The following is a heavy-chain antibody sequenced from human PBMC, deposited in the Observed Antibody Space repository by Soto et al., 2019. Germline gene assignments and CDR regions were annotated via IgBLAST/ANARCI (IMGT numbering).Heavy chain of an antibody. CDR1: GGSISSSNW. V-gene: IGHV4-4*02. Sequence: QVQLQESGPGLVKPSGTLSLTCAVSGGSISSSNWWSWVRQPPGKGLEWIGEIYHSGSTNYNPSLKSRVTISVDKSKKQFSLKLSSVTAADTAVYYCARTPTVQLERRGCAFDIWGQGTMVTVSS. J-gene: IGHJ3*02. D-gene: IGHD1-1*01. CDR3: ARTPTVQLERRGCAFDI. CDR2: IYHSGST.